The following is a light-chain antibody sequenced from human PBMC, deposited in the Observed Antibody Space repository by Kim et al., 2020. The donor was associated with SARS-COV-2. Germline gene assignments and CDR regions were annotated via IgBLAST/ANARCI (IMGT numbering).Light chain of an antibody. V-gene: IGKV3-20*01. J-gene: IGKJ1*01. CDR2: GAY. CDR1: QSVSNNY. CDR3: QQYGRSPWT. Sequence: EIVLTQSPGTLSLSPGERAPLSCRASQSVSNNYLAWYQQKPGQAPRLLVYGAYIRATGIPDRFSGSGSGTDFTLTISRLEPDDSAVYYCQQYGRSPWTFGQGTKVEIK.